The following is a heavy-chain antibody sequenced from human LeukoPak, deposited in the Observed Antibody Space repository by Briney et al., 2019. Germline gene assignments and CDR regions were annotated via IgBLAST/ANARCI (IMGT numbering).Heavy chain of an antibody. D-gene: IGHD5/OR15-5a*01. CDR1: GFTFSSYS. Sequence: SGGSLRLSCAASGFTFSSYSMTWVRQAPGKGLEWVSAISGSGGSTYYADSVKGRFTISRDNSKNTLYLQMNSLRAEDTAVYYCAKVVSRADYWGQGTLVTVSS. CDR3: AKVVSRADY. CDR2: ISGSGGST. J-gene: IGHJ4*02. V-gene: IGHV3-23*01.